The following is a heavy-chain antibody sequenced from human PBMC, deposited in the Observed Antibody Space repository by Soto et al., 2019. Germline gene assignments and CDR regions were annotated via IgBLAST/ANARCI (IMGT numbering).Heavy chain of an antibody. V-gene: IGHV2-5*02. J-gene: IGHJ4*02. CDR1: GFSLSTSGVG. CDR3: KNRADPHPGGYYFDS. Sequence: QITLKESGPALVKPTQTLTLTCTFSGFSLSTSGVGVGWIRQPPGKALEWLALIYWDDDKRYSPSLKNRLANTENTAKTQGPLTITNEDPVNTASFHCKNRADPHPGGYYFDSWGQETLITVSS. CDR2: IYWDDDK. D-gene: IGHD3-10*01.